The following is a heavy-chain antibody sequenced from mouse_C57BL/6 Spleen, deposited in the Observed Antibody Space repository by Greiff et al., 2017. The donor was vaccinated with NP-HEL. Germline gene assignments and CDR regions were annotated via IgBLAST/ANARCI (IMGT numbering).Heavy chain of an antibody. J-gene: IGHJ3*01. V-gene: IGHV1-80*01. Sequence: QVQLQQSGAELVKPGASVKISCKASGYAFSSYWMNWVKQRPGKGLEWIGQIYPGDGDTNYNGKFKGKATLTADKSSSAAYMQLSSLTSEDSAVYFCGGDYVAWFAYWGQGTLVTVSA. CDR3: GGDYVAWFAY. D-gene: IGHD2-4*01. CDR2: IYPGDGDT. CDR1: GYAFSSYW.